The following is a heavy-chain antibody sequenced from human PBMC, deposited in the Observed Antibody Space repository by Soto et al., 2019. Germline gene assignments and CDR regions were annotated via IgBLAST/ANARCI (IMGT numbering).Heavy chain of an antibody. Sequence: QVQLQESGPGVVKPSQTPSLTCTVSGGSIRPGVYYWIWIRQHPGKVLVWIGYMYYRGGTYDEPSLKGSVTISADTSNHMFYPELSSVTAADTAVYYCARAFGVAAAGHFDYCGQGTLVPISS. CDR3: ARAFGVAAAGHFDY. CDR1: GGSIRPGVYY. V-gene: IGHV4-31*03. CDR2: MYYRGGT. J-gene: IGHJ4*02. D-gene: IGHD6-13*01.